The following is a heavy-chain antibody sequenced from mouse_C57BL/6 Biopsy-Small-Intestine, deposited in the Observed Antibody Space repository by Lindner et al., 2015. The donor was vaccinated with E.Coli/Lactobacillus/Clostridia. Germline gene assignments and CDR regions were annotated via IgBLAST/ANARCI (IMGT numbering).Heavy chain of an antibody. V-gene: IGHV1-84*01. J-gene: IGHJ4*01. CDR3: ARMGWLLDY. CDR2: IYPGSGNT. D-gene: IGHD1-1*02. Sequence: VQLQESGPELVKPGASVKISCKASGYTSTDYHVNWVKQRPGQGLEWIGWIYPGSGNTKYNEKFEGKATLTVDTSPSTTYMQLSSLTSEDSAVYFCARMGWLLDYWGQGTSVTVSS. CDR1: GYTSTDYH.